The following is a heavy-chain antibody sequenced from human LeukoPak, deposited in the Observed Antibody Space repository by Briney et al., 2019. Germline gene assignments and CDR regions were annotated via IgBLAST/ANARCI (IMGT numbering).Heavy chain of an antibody. V-gene: IGHV4-59*08. Sequence: PSETLSLTCTVSGDSISRYYWSWIRQPPGKGLEWIGYIYYSGSTNYNPSLKGRVTISVDTSKNQFSLKLSSVTAADTAVYYCARHVTLGIQVDWFDPWGQGTLVTVSS. CDR1: GDSISRYY. D-gene: IGHD7-27*01. J-gene: IGHJ5*02. CDR2: IYYSGST. CDR3: ARHVTLGIQVDWFDP.